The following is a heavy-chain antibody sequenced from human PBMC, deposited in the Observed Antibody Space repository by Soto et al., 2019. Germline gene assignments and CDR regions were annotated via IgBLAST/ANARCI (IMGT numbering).Heavy chain of an antibody. D-gene: IGHD3-16*01. J-gene: IGHJ2*01. V-gene: IGHV4-4*07. Sequence: QVHLQESGPGLVKPSETLSLTCAISGDSIGNFYWSWIRQPAGKGLESLGRLSASGRTNYSPSLQSRVTMSLQRSKNPFRLRPSPVAAAATAVYFRAMGMGAYFGNWGRGTLVTVSS. CDR2: LSASGRT. CDR1: GDSIGNFY. CDR3: AMGMGAYFGN.